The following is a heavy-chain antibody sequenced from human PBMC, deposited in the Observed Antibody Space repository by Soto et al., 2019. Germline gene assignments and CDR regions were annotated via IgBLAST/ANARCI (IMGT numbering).Heavy chain of an antibody. J-gene: IGHJ6*02. CDR3: ARTHCASNSCTKSGYYYGMDV. CDR2: IYPGDSDT. V-gene: IGHV5-51*01. CDR1: GYSFTTYW. D-gene: IGHD2-2*01. Sequence: GESLKISCKASGYSFTTYWIGWVRQMPGKGLEWMGIIYPGDSDTKYSPSLQGQVTISADTSISTAYLQWNSLKASDTATYYCARTHCASNSCTKSGYYYGMDVWGQGTTVTVSS.